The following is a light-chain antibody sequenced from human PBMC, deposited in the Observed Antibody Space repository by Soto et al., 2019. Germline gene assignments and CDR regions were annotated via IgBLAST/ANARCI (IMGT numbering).Light chain of an antibody. V-gene: IGKV3-15*01. CDR2: DAS. Sequence: EIVMTQSPATLSVSPGERASLSCRASQSVGSKLAWYQHKPGQAPRLLIYDASTRATGFPARFSGSGSGTEFTLTISSLQPEDFSVYYCQQYNNSPPFTFGPGTKVDIK. CDR3: QQYNNSPPFT. J-gene: IGKJ3*01. CDR1: QSVGSK.